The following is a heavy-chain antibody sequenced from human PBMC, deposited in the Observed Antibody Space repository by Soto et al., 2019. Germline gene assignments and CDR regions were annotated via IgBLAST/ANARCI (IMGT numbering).Heavy chain of an antibody. CDR2: IYPGDSDT. V-gene: IGHV5-51*03. D-gene: IGHD2-2*01. Sequence: EVQLVQSGAEVKKPGESLKISCKGSGYSFTSYWIGWVRQMPGKGLEWMGIIYPGDSDTRYSPSFQGQVTISADKSISTAYLQWSSLKASDTAMYYCARLEVGCSSTSCSYYYYYYMDVWGKGTTVTVSS. CDR3: ARLEVGCSSTSCSYYYYYYMDV. J-gene: IGHJ6*03. CDR1: GYSFTSYW.